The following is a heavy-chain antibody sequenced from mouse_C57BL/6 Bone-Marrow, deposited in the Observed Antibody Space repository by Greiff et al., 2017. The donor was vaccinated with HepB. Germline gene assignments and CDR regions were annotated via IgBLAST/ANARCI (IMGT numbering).Heavy chain of an antibody. CDR3: ARFDGYFLYYFDY. V-gene: IGHV1-69*01. CDR2: IDPSDSYT. J-gene: IGHJ2*01. D-gene: IGHD2-3*01. CDR1: GYTFTSYW. Sequence: VQLQQSGAELVMPGASVKLSCKASGYTFTSYWMHWVKQRPGQGLEWIGEIDPSDSYTNYNQKFKGKSTLIVDKSSSTAYMQLSSLTSEDSAVYYCARFDGYFLYYFDYWGQGTTLTVSS.